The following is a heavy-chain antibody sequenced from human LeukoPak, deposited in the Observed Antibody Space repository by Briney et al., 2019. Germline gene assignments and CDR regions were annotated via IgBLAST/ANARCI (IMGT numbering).Heavy chain of an antibody. CDR3: ARVMTGYYIGY. CDR1: GYTFSSYY. D-gene: IGHD3-9*01. J-gene: IGHJ4*02. V-gene: IGHV1-46*01. CDR2: INPSGGST. Sequence: ASVKVSCKASGYTFSSYYMHWVRQAPGQGLEWMGIINPSGGSTSYAQKFQGRVTMTRDTSTSTVYMELSSLRPEDTAVYYCARVMTGYYIGYWGQGTLVTVSS.